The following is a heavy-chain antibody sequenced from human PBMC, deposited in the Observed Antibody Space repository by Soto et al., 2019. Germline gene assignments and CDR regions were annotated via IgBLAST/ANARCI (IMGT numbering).Heavy chain of an antibody. CDR2: IKSKTDGGTT. CDR1: GFTFSNAW. Sequence: EVQLVESGGGLVKPGGSLRLSCAASGFTFSNAWMSWVRQAPGKGLEWVGRIKSKTDGGTTDYAAPVKGRLTISRGDSKNTLYLQMNRLKTEDTAVFYCTPPIVVVVAADPDNWFDPWGQGTLVTVSS. J-gene: IGHJ5*02. V-gene: IGHV3-15*01. CDR3: TPPIVVVVAADPDNWFDP. D-gene: IGHD2-15*01.